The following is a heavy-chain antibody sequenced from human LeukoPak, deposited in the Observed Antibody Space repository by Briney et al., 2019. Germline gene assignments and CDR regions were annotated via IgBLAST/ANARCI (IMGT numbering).Heavy chain of an antibody. J-gene: IGHJ6*02. CDR2: MYYSGST. D-gene: IGHD5-18*01. V-gene: IGHV4-39*01. Sequence: SETLSLTCTVSGDSISSSSYYWGWIRQPPGKGLEWIGSMYYSGSTYYNPSLKSRVTISVDTSKNQFSLKLSSVTAADTAVYYCARGLEYSYGYYVRYYYYGMDVWGQGTTVTVSS. CDR3: ARGLEYSYGYYVRYYYYGMDV. CDR1: GDSISSSSYY.